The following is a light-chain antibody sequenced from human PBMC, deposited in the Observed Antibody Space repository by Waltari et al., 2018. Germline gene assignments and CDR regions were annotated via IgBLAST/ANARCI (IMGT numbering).Light chain of an antibody. CDR1: QSISSN. CDR2: GAS. CDR3: QQYNNWPLL. V-gene: IGKV3-15*01. Sequence: EIEMTQSPATLPVPPGERATLSCRASQSISSNLAWYQQKPGQAPRLLFYGASIRATGIPARFSGSGSGTEFTLTINSMQSEDFAVYYCQQYNNWPLLFGQGTKVEIK. J-gene: IGKJ1*01.